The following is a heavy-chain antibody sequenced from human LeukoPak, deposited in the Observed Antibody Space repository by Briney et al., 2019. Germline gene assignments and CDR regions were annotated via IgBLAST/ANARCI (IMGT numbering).Heavy chain of an antibody. CDR1: GFTFSSYE. CDR2: ISSRGSTI. Sequence: PGGSLRLSCAASGFTFSSYEMNWVRQAPGKGLEWVSYISSRGSTIYYAAFVKGRFTISRDNSKNTLYLQMNSLRAEDTAVYYCAKDRGDYWGQGTLVTVSS. V-gene: IGHV3-48*03. J-gene: IGHJ4*02. CDR3: AKDRGDY. D-gene: IGHD5-12*01.